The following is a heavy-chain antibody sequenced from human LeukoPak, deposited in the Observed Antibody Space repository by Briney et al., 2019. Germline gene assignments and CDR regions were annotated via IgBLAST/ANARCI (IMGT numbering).Heavy chain of an antibody. V-gene: IGHV3-23*01. CDR3: AKVIVASGY. CDR2: ISGSGDST. D-gene: IGHD5-12*01. CDR1: GFSLSNYA. J-gene: IGHJ4*02. Sequence: GGSLRLSCAASGFSLSNYAMSWVRQAPGKGLEWISGISGSGDSTYHADSVKGRFTISRDNSKNTLYLQMNSLTAEDTAVYYCAKVIVASGYWGQGTLVTVSS.